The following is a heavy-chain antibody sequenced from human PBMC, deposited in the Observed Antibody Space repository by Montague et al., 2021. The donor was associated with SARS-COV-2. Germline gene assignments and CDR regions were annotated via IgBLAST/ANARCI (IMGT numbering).Heavy chain of an antibody. Sequence: SLRLSCAASGFKFSDYWMIWIRQAPGKGLEWVANIRHDGSLKYLTDSVKGRFTISRDNAKKSLYLQMNSLRVEDTAIYYCARDQDHHVGDNYYDAFDIWGQGTMVAVSS. V-gene: IGHV3-7*01. D-gene: IGHD2-21*01. CDR2: IRHDGSLK. CDR3: ARDQDHHVGDNYYDAFDI. CDR1: GFKFSDYW. J-gene: IGHJ3*02.